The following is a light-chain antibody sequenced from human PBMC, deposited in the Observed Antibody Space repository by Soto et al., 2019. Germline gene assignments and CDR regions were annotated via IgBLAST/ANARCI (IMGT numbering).Light chain of an antibody. CDR3: QQRINWPLT. J-gene: IGKJ4*01. V-gene: IGKV3-11*01. CDR1: QSVTTF. Sequence: EIVLTQSPVPLSLSPGERATLSCRASQSVTTFLAWYQQKPGQAPRLLIYDASKRATGIPARFSGSGSGTDFTLTISSLEPEDFAVYYCQQRINWPLTFGGGTKVEIK. CDR2: DAS.